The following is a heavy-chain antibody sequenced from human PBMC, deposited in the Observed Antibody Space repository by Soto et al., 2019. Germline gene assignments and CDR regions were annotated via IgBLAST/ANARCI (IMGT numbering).Heavy chain of an antibody. CDR2: IHQTGNT. V-gene: IGHV4-4*02. CDR1: GVSLTTNNW. J-gene: IGHJ5*01. Sequence: QVQLQESGPGLVKPSETLSLTCAVSGVSLTTNNWWTWVRQPPGKGLEWVGEIHQTGNTNYNPSLNSRVIVSLDKSNNQFFLKLTSVTAADTAVYYCARGGYCSGGSGSGWFDSWGQGTLVTVSS. CDR3: ARGGYCSGGSGSGWFDS. D-gene: IGHD2-15*01.